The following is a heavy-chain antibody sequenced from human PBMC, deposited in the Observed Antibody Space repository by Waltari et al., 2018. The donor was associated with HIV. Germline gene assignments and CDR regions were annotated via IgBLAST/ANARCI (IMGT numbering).Heavy chain of an antibody. CDR3: ARPCLAYCGGDCYYHF. D-gene: IGHD2-21*02. J-gene: IGHJ4*02. Sequence: VQLVQSGTEVNKPGESLTISCKASGYRVTTYWLAWVRQRPGKGLEWMGIVYPGDSETRYSPSFEGQVTISVDKSIATAYLQWSSLKASDSAVYYCARPCLAYCGGDCYYHFWGQGTLVSVSS. V-gene: IGHV5-51*01. CDR2: VYPGDSET. CDR1: GYRVTTYW.